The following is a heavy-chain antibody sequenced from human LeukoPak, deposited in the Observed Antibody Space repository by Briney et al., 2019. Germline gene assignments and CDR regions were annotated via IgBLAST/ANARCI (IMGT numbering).Heavy chain of an antibody. CDR1: GYIFTGYY. CDR3: ARAYGDYEYDY. D-gene: IGHD4-17*01. J-gene: IGHJ4*02. Sequence: ASVKVSCKASGYIFTGYYMHRVRQAPGQGLEWMGRINPNSGGTNYAQKSQGRATMTRDTSISTAYMELSRLRSDDTAVYYCARAYGDYEYDYWGQGTLVTVSS. CDR2: INPNSGGT. V-gene: IGHV1-2*06.